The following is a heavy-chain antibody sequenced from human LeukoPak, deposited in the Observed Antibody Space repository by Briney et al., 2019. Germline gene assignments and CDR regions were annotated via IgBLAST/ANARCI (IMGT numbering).Heavy chain of an antibody. V-gene: IGHV4-34*01. J-gene: IGHJ4*02. CDR1: GDSFSGYY. D-gene: IGHD3-22*01. Sequence: SETLSLTCAVYGDSFSGYYWSWVRQPPGKGLEWIGEIKQNGSTNYNPSLKSRVTISVDTSKNQFSLKLSSVTAADTAVYYCASIGAQSLYDSGGSTDYWGQGTLVTVSS. CDR2: IKQNGST. CDR3: ASIGAQSLYDSGGSTDY.